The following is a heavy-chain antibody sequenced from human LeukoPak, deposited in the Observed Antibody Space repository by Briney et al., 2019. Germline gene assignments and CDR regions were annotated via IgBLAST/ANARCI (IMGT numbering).Heavy chain of an antibody. CDR3: ARDRYYCSSTSCYNTAPGAFDI. V-gene: IGHV4-59*01. Sequence: SETLSLTCTVSGGSISSYYWSWIRQPPGKGLEWIGYIYYSGSTNYNPSLKGRVTISVDTSKNQFSLKLSSETAADTAVYYCARDRYYCSSTSCYNTAPGAFDIWGQGTMVTVSS. D-gene: IGHD2-2*02. CDR2: IYYSGST. J-gene: IGHJ3*02. CDR1: GGSISSYY.